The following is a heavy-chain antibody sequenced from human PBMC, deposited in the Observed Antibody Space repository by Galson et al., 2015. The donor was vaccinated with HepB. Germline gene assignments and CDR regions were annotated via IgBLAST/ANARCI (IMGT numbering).Heavy chain of an antibody. CDR2: TYYRSKWYN. J-gene: IGHJ4*02. Sequence: CAISGDSVSSNSAAWNWIRQSPSRGLEWLGRTYYRSKWYNDYAVSVESRITINPDTSKNQFSLQLNSVTPEDTAVYYCARVYSSSWAFDYWGQGTRSPSPQ. CDR1: GDSVSSNSAA. V-gene: IGHV6-1*01. CDR3: ARVYSSSWAFDY. D-gene: IGHD6-13*01.